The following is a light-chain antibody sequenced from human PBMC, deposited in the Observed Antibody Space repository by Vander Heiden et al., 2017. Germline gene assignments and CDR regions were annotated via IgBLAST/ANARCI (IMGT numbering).Light chain of an antibody. Sequence: SYVLTQPPSVSVTPGKTAKITCGGDHIGMKSVHWYQQKPGQDPVLVVYDDADRPSGIPERFSGSNSHTTATLTITRVEAGDEAYYYCQVWDSDDYGLFGGGTKLTVL. CDR3: QVWDSDDYGL. CDR1: HIGMKS. CDR2: DDA. V-gene: IGLV3-21*03. J-gene: IGLJ2*01.